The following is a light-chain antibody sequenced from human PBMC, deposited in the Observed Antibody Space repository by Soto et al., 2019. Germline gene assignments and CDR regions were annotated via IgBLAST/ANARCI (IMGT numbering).Light chain of an antibody. CDR2: DAS. CDR1: QSVSSY. V-gene: IGKV3-11*01. Sequence: EIVLTQSPATLSLSPGERATLSCRASQSVSSYFAWYQQKPGQAPRLLIYDASNRATGIPARFSGSGSGTDFSLTISSLEPEDFAVEDGQQHGNWPLTFGQGTKVEIK. CDR3: QQHGNWPLT. J-gene: IGKJ1*01.